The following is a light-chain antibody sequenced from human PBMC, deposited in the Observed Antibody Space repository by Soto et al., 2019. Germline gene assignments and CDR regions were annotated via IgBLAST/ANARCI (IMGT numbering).Light chain of an antibody. CDR3: SSYTSTGTVV. CDR1: SSDVGGYNY. V-gene: IGLV2-14*01. CDR2: EVS. Sequence: QSVLTQPASVSRSPGQSITISCTGTSSDVGGYNYVSWYQHHPGKAPKLMLYEVSKRPSGVSNRFSGSKSGDTASLIISGLQAEDEADYYCSSYTSTGTVVFGGGTQLTVL. J-gene: IGLJ7*01.